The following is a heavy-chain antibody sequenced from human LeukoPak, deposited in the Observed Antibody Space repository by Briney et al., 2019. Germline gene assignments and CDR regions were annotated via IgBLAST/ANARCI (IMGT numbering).Heavy chain of an antibody. J-gene: IGHJ4*02. Sequence: PSETLFLTCTVSGGSISSYYWSWIRQPAGKGLEWIGRIYTSGSANYNPSLKSRVTMSVDTSKNQFSLKLSSVTAADTAVYYCARTDRTAMVLDYWGQGTLVTVSS. D-gene: IGHD4/OR15-4a*01. CDR1: GGSISSYY. CDR2: IYTSGSA. CDR3: ARTDRTAMVLDY. V-gene: IGHV4-4*07.